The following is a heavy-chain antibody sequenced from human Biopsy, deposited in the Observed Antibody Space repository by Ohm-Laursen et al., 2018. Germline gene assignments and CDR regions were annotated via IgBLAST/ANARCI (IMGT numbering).Heavy chain of an antibody. CDR3: AKQEGVAYGDIDY. V-gene: IGHV3-30*18. Sequence: RSLRLSCAASGFTLTDSGMHWVRQAPGKGLEWVALISYDGSYKNYGGSVKGRFTISRDNSKNTLYLQMNSLRPEDTAVYYCAKQEGVAYGDIDYWGQGTLVTVSS. D-gene: IGHD3-10*01. CDR2: ISYDGSYK. J-gene: IGHJ4*02. CDR1: GFTLTDSG.